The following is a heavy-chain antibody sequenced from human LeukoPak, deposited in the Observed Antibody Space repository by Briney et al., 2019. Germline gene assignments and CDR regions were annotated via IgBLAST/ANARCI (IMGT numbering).Heavy chain of an antibody. V-gene: IGHV4-4*07. CDR3: AREYSSSSGKALDY. CDR2: IYTSGST. CDR1: SGPLGSYY. Sequence: PSETLSLTCTVSSGPLGSYYWNWLRQPAGKGLEWIGHIYTSGSTNYNPSLKSRVTMSVDTSKNQFSLKLNSVTAADTAFYYRAREYSSSSGKALDYWGQGTLVTVSS. D-gene: IGHD6-6*01. J-gene: IGHJ4*02.